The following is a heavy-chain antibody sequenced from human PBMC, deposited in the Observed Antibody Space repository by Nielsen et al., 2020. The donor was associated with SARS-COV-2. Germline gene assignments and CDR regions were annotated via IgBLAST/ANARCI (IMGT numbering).Heavy chain of an antibody. J-gene: IGHJ4*02. Sequence: GESLKISCAASGFTFSNAWMSWVRQAPGKGLEWVGRIKSKTDGGTTDYAAPVKGRFTISRDDSKNTLYLQMNSLKTEDTAVYYCARDRGYSYGYYFDYWGQGTLVTVSS. CDR2: IKSKTDGGTT. CDR3: ARDRGYSYGYYFDY. D-gene: IGHD5-18*01. V-gene: IGHV3-15*01. CDR1: GFTFSNAW.